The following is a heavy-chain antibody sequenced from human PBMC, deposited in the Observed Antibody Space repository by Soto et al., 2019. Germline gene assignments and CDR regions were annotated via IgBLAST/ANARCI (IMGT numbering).Heavy chain of an antibody. CDR1: GYTFTSYG. D-gene: IGHD6-19*01. Sequence: GPSVKVSCKASGYTFTSYGISWVRQAPGQGLEWMGWISAYNGNTNYAQKLQGRVTMTTDTSTSTAYMELRSLRSDDTAVYYCARVEIAVAGTWYFDYWGQGTLVTVSS. J-gene: IGHJ4*02. CDR2: ISAYNGNT. V-gene: IGHV1-18*01. CDR3: ARVEIAVAGTWYFDY.